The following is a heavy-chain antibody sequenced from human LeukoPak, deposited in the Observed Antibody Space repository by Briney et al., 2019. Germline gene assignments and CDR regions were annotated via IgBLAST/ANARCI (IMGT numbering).Heavy chain of an antibody. CDR2: ISYGGTT. D-gene: IGHD2-8*02. J-gene: IGHJ4*02. CDR3: ARYLVGRMENS. Sequence: SETLSLTCTVSGGSIGVSGYYWGWIRQPPGKGLEWIGSISYGGTTRYNPSLKSRVTISKDTSRNQYSLRVNSVTATDTAMYYCARYLVGRMENSGGQETLFTVSS. CDR1: GGSIGVSGYY. V-gene: IGHV4-39*01.